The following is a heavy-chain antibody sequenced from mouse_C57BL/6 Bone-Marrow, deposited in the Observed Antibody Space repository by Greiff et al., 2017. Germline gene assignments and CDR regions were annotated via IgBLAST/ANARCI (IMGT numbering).Heavy chain of an antibody. CDR3: PRDWSWFAD. CDR2: IRNNANTHAT. V-gene: IGHV6-6*01. J-gene: IGHJ3*01. D-gene: IGHD4-1*01. CDR1: GFTFRDAW. Sequence: EVQGVESGGGLVQPGGSMKLSCAASGFTFRDAWMAWVRQSPEKGLEWVAEIRNNANTHATYHAESVKVRFPFSRDYSTSRVYLQIHSLSDEATCIYYCPRDWSWFADWGQGTLVTVSA.